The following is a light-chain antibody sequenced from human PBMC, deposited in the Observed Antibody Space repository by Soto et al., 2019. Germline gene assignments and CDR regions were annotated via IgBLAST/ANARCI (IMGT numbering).Light chain of an antibody. CDR3: QSYDSTRQVV. Sequence: NFMLTQPHSVSESPGKTVTLSCTRSSGTIASFYVQWYQQRPGSAPTTVIFEDNQRPSGVPDRFSGSIDSSSNSASLTISGLQTEDEADYYCQSYDSTRQVVFGGGTKVTVL. J-gene: IGLJ3*02. CDR1: SGTIASFY. V-gene: IGLV6-57*04. CDR2: EDN.